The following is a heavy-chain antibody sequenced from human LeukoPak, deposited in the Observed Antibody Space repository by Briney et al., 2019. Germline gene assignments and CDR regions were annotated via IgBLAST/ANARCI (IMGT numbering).Heavy chain of an antibody. D-gene: IGHD5-24*01. CDR3: AKDWRDGYSVFDY. CDR2: ISSSGSDT. V-gene: IGHV3-23*01. CDR1: GFTFRSYV. Sequence: PGGSLRLSCVGSGFTFRSYVMSWVRQAPGKGLEWISSISSSGSDTFYADSVKGRFTISRDNSKNTLYLQMNSLRAEDTAVYYCAKDWRDGYSVFDYWGQGTLVTVSS. J-gene: IGHJ4*02.